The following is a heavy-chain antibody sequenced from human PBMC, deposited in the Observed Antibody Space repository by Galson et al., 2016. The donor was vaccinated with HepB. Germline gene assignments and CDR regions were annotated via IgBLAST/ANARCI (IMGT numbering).Heavy chain of an antibody. V-gene: IGHV3-20*04. CDR1: GFTFDDYG. D-gene: IGHD4-17*01. CDR3: ARGMSHDYGVSADY. CDR2: INWNGGST. J-gene: IGHJ4*02. Sequence: SLRLSCAASGFTFDDYGLSWVRQAPGKGLEWVSGINWNGGSTGYADSVKGRFTISRDNAKNSLYLQMNSLRAEDTALYYCARGMSHDYGVSADYWGQGTLSPPPQ.